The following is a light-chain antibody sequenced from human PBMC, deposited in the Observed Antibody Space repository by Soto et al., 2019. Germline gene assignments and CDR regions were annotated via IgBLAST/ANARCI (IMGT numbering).Light chain of an antibody. J-gene: IGLJ1*01. V-gene: IGLV2-14*03. Sequence: QSALTQPASVSGSPGQSITISCTGSSNDVGSYKYVSWYQQHPGKAPKVMIYDVSNRPSGVSSRFSGSKSGNTASLTISGLQAEDEADYYCCSYTTTSSYVFGSGTKLTVL. CDR2: DVS. CDR3: CSYTTTSSYV. CDR1: SNDVGSYKY.